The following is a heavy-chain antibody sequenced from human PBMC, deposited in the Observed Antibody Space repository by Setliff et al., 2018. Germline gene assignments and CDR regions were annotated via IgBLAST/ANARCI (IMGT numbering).Heavy chain of an antibody. D-gene: IGHD3-16*01. V-gene: IGHV4-31*03. CDR3: ARGXXXGAFSPFAMDX. CDR2: IYYMGST. CDR1: GEPIRRSGYH. Sequence: SETLSLTCTVSGEPIRRSGYHWSWIRQDPGKGLEWIGYIYYMGSTYYHPSLESRISISLATSRXQFSLNLRSLPAAAPAVYFFARGXXXGAFSPFAMDXXGXGXXVT. J-gene: IGHJ6*03.